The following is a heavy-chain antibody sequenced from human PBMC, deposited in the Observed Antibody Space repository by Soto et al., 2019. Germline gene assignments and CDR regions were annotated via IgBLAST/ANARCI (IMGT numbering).Heavy chain of an antibody. J-gene: IGHJ6*03. CDR2: IYYSGST. CDR1: GGSISSTYY. CDR3: ARGPEGVRAYFYYQDV. D-gene: IGHD2-8*01. Sequence: WETLSLTCTVSGGSISSTYYWSWIRQPPGKGLEWIGYIYYSGSTTYNPSLRSRVTISVDSSKDQFSLRLSSVTAADTAVYYCARGPEGVRAYFYYQDVSSKGTTDIVSS. V-gene: IGHV4-61*01.